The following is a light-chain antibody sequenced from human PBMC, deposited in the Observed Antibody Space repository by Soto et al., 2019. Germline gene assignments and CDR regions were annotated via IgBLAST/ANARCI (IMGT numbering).Light chain of an antibody. Sequence: EIVLTQSPGTLSLSPGERATLSCRASQSVSSSYLAWYQQKPGQAPRLLIYAASSRATGIPDRFSDSGSGTDFSLTISRLEPEDFAVYYCQQYGSSSTFGQGTKVDIK. J-gene: IGKJ1*01. V-gene: IGKV3-20*01. CDR3: QQYGSSST. CDR2: AAS. CDR1: QSVSSSY.